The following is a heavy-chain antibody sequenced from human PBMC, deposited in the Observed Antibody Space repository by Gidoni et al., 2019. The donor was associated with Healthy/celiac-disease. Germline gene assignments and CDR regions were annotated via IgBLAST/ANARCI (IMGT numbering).Heavy chain of an antibody. CDR2: IYSGGST. CDR3: ARDQGWNEGYAFDI. J-gene: IGHJ3*02. V-gene: IGHV3-66*01. CDR1: GFTVSSNY. D-gene: IGHD1-1*01. Sequence: EVQLVESGGGLVQPGGSLRLSFAASGFTVSSNYMSWVRQAPGKGLEWVSVIYSGGSTYYADSVKGRFTISRDNSKNTLYLQMNSLRAEDTAVYYCARDQGWNEGYAFDIWGQGTMVTVSS.